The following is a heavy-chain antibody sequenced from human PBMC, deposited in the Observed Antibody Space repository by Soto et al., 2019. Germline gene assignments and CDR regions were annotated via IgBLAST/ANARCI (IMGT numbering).Heavy chain of an antibody. CDR3: TRHAGCHVEHSCSYYVMDD. J-gene: IGHJ6*04. Sequence: EVQLVESGGGLVQPGGSLKLACLASGFPLSDSAIHWVRKASGKGLEWVVRIRSKTNNYATTYAAPVRCRFTLSRDDSKYTAYLQMKNLDSEDAVVYHCTRHAGCHVEHSCSYYVMDDWGKGATVSVLS. CDR2: IRSKTNNYAT. V-gene: IGHV3-73*01. D-gene: IGHD3-3*02. CDR1: GFPLSDSA.